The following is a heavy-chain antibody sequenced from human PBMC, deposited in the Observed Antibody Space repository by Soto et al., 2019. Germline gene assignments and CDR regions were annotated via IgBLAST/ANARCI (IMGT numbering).Heavy chain of an antibody. CDR3: ARSNYHDSSGYYPRWFDP. V-gene: IGHV4-4*07. Sequence: SETLSLTCTVSGGSISSYYWSWIRQPAGKGLEWIGRIYTSGSTNYNPSLKSRVTMSVDTSKNQFSLKLSSVTAADTAVYYCARSNYHDSSGYYPRWFDPWGQGTLVTVSS. D-gene: IGHD3-22*01. J-gene: IGHJ5*02. CDR2: IYTSGST. CDR1: GGSISSYY.